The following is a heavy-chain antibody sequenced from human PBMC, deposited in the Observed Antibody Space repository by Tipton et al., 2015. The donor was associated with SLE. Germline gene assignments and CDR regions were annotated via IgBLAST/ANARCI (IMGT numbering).Heavy chain of an antibody. Sequence: RSLRLSCAASGFTFDDYAMHWVRQAPGKGLEWVSGISWNSGSIGYADSVKGRFTISRDNAKNSLYLQMNSLRAEDTALYYCAKDMDRTYYYYGMDVWGQGTTVTVSS. V-gene: IGHV3-9*01. CDR1: GFTFDDYA. D-gene: IGHD2-2*03. J-gene: IGHJ6*02. CDR2: ISWNSGSI. CDR3: AKDMDRTYYYYGMDV.